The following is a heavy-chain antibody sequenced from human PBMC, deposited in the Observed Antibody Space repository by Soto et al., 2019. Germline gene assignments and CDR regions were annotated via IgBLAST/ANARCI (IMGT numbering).Heavy chain of an antibody. CDR3: ARDRSGYSYGYSSYRVDY. CDR1: GYTFTSYG. D-gene: IGHD5-18*01. V-gene: IGHV1-18*01. J-gene: IGHJ4*02. Sequence: QVQLVQSGAEVKKPGASVKVSCKASGYTFTSYGIIWVRQAPGQGLEWMGWISAYNGNTNYAQKLQGRVTMTTDTATSTAYMELRSLRSDDTAVYYCARDRSGYSYGYSSYRVDYWGQGTLVTVSS. CDR2: ISAYNGNT.